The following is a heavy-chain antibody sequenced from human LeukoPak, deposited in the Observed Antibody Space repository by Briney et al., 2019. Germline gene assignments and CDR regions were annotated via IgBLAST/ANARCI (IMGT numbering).Heavy chain of an antibody. D-gene: IGHD2-21*02. CDR1: GYRFTSYW. J-gene: IGHJ4*02. CDR3: ILGRDGGGDLDY. CDR2: IYPGVSDT. Sequence: GGSLQISCKGSGYRFTSYWIGWVRQMPGKGLEWMGIIYPGVSDTRYSPSFQGQVTISADKSISTAYLQWSSLKASDTAMYYCILGRDGGGDLDYWGQGTLVTGSS. V-gene: IGHV5-51*01.